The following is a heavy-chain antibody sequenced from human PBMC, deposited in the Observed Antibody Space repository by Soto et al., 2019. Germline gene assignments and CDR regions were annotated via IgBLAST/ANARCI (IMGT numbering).Heavy chain of an antibody. CDR2: IHYSGVT. J-gene: IGHJ6*02. CDR3: ARDRPEGSSSTPAGGMDV. D-gene: IGHD6-6*01. V-gene: IGHV4-59*01. Sequence: SETLSLTCSVSGGSIRTYYWNWIRQPPGGGLEWIAYIHYSGVTNYSPSLRGRVSISIDRSNNEFSLKVSSVTAADTAVYYCARDRPEGSSSTPAGGMDVWGPGTTVTVSS. CDR1: GGSIRTYY.